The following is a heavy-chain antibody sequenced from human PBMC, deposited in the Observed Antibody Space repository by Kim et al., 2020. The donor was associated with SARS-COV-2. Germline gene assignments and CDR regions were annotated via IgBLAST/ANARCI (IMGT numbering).Heavy chain of an antibody. D-gene: IGHD3-16*02. CDR2: T. J-gene: IGHJ6*04. V-gene: IGHV1-46*01. Sequence: TGYAQRFQGRVTMSRDTSTSTVYMELSSLRSEDTAVYYCAWGCCRYSSVDVWGKGTTVTVSS. CDR3: AWGCCRYSSVDV.